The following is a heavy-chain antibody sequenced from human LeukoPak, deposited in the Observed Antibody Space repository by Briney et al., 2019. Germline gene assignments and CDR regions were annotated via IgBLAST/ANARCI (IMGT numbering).Heavy chain of an antibody. Sequence: SETLSLTCTVSGGSMRSYFWNWIRQPAGKGLEWIGRIYNSGSTKYNPSLKSRVTMSVGTSKNQFSLKLSSVTAADTAVYYCAREEGSSTSYYYYYMDVWGKGTTVTVSS. CDR1: GGSMRSYF. V-gene: IGHV4-4*07. J-gene: IGHJ6*03. CDR2: IYNSGST. D-gene: IGHD2-2*01. CDR3: AREEGSSTSYYYYYMDV.